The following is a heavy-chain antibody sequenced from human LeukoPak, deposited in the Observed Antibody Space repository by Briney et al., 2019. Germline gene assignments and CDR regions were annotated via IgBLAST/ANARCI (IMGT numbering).Heavy chain of an antibody. J-gene: IGHJ4*02. Sequence: PGGSLRLSCAASGFTFSNAWMNWVRQAPGKGLEWVSYISSSGSNIFYADSLKGRFTISRDNAKNSLYLQMNSLKAEDTAVYFCARGDCTTTSCHLAYWGQGTLVTVSS. D-gene: IGHD2-2*01. CDR2: ISSSGSNI. V-gene: IGHV3-48*04. CDR1: GFTFSNAW. CDR3: ARGDCTTTSCHLAY.